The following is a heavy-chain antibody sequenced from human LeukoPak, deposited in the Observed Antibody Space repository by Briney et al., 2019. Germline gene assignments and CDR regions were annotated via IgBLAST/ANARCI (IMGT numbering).Heavy chain of an antibody. D-gene: IGHD2-2*01. V-gene: IGHV4-39*07. CDR3: ARRVVVVPAAKVGDWFDP. J-gene: IGHJ5*02. Sequence: SETLSLTCTVSGGSISSSSYCWGWIRQPPGKGLEWGVEINHSGRTNYNPSLKSRVTISVDPSKNQFSLKLSSLTAADTAVYYCARRVVVVPAAKVGDWFDPWGQGTLVTVSS. CDR2: INHSGRT. CDR1: GGSISSSSYC.